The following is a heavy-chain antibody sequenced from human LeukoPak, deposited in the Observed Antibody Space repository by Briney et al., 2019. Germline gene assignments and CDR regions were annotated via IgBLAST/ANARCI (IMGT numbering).Heavy chain of an antibody. J-gene: IGHJ4*02. CDR1: GGTFSSYA. D-gene: IGHD4-23*01. CDR2: IIPILSIT. Sequence: ASVKVSCKASGGTFSSYAINWVRQAPGQGLEWMGRIIPILSITDYAQKFQGRVTITADESTSTAYMELSSLRSEDTAVYYCARGGNSGYWGQGTLVTVSS. CDR3: ARGGNSGY. V-gene: IGHV1-69*04.